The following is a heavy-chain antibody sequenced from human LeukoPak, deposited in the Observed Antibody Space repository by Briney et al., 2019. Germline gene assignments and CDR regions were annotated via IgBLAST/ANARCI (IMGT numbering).Heavy chain of an antibody. CDR2: IIPILGIA. Sequence: SVKVSCKASGGTFSSYAISWVRQAPGQGLEWMGRIIPILGIANYAQKFQGRVTITADKSTSTAYMELSSLRSEDTAVYYCATYDSSGYYPLFDYWGQETLVTVSS. J-gene: IGHJ4*02. CDR3: ATYDSSGYYPLFDY. V-gene: IGHV1-69*04. CDR1: GGTFSSYA. D-gene: IGHD3-22*01.